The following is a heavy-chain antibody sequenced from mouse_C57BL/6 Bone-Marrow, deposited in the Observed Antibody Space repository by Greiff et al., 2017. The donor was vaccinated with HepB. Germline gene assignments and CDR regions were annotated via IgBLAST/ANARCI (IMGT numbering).Heavy chain of an antibody. D-gene: IGHD1-1*01. CDR2: IHPNSGST. CDR1: GYTFTSYW. J-gene: IGHJ1*03. Sequence: QVQLQQPGAELVKPGASVKLSCKASGYTFTSYWMHWVKQRPGQGLEWIGMIHPNSGSTNYNEKFKSKATLTVDKSSSTAYMQLSSLTSEDSAVYYCARNPFTTGHHWYFDVWGTGTTVTVSS. V-gene: IGHV1-64*01. CDR3: ARNPFTTGHHWYFDV.